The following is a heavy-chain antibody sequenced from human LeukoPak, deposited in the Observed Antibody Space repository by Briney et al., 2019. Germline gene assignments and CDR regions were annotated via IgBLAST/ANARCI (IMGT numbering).Heavy chain of an antibody. CDR3: ARGSPVTTVALDY. CDR1: GGTFSIYT. J-gene: IGHJ4*02. D-gene: IGHD4-17*01. V-gene: IGHV1-69*02. Sequence: SVKVSCKASGGTFSIYTISWVRQAPGQGLEWMGRIIPILGIANYAQKFQGRVTITADKSTSTAYMELSSLRSEDTAVYYCARGSPVTTVALDYWGQGTLVTVSS. CDR2: IIPILGIA.